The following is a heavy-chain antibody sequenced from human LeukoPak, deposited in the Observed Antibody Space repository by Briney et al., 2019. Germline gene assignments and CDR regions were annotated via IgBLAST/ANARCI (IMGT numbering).Heavy chain of an antibody. Sequence: GGSLRLSCTASGFTFSNYAMSWVRQAPGRGLDWVSTLSDSGSSTYYADSVKGRFTISRDNSKNTLYLQMDSLRVEDTATYYCAKVPYSDYGSGRPPFMDVWGQGTTVAVSS. CDR3: AKVPYSDYGSGRPPFMDV. D-gene: IGHD3-10*01. CDR1: GFTFSNYA. V-gene: IGHV3-23*01. CDR2: LSDSGSST. J-gene: IGHJ6*02.